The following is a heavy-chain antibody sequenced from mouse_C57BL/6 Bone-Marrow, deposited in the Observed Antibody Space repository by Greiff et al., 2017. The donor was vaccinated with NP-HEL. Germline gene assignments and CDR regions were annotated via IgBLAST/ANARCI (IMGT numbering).Heavy chain of an antibody. V-gene: IGHV1-26*01. Sequence: EVQLQQSGPELVKPGASVKISCKASGYTFTDYYVNWVKQSHGKSLERIGDINPNNGGTSYNQKFKGKATLTVDKSSSTAYMELRSLTSEDSAVYYCARATYYDYDGAMDYWGQGTSVTVSS. CDR3: ARATYYDYDGAMDY. CDR1: GYTFTDYY. J-gene: IGHJ4*01. CDR2: INPNNGGT. D-gene: IGHD2-4*01.